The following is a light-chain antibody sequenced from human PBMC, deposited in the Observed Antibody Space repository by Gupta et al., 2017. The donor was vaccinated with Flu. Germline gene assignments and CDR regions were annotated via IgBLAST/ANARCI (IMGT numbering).Light chain of an antibody. CDR3: HQNYNNPLVT. J-gene: IGKJ3*01. Sequence: PSLYASVGDRGTSTCRARQSISSYLVWYKQKPEQAPKLLIYAASSRQSGVSSRFSGSGYGKDLTLTISRRQQEDFASYYYHQNYNNPLVTFGHGTKVDI. CDR2: AAS. V-gene: IGKV1-39*01. CDR1: QSISSY.